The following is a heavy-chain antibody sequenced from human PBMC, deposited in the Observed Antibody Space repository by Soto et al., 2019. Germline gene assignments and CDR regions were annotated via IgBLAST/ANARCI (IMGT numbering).Heavy chain of an antibody. D-gene: IGHD3-10*01. CDR3: ARSTPGNPFDI. CDR1: GFTFSTYT. CDR2: ISAGSRSI. J-gene: IGHJ3*02. Sequence: EVQLVESGGGLVEPGGSLRLSCAASGFTFSTYTMNWVRQAPGKGLEWVSSISAGSRSIYYTDSPKGRSTVSRDNSKNSLYRQINSLKADDTAVYYCARSTPGNPFDIWGQGTMVTVSS. V-gene: IGHV3-21*01.